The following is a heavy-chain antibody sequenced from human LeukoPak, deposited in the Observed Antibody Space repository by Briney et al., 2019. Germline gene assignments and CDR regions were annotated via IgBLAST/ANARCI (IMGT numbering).Heavy chain of an antibody. Sequence: SETLSLTCTVSGGSISIYYWNWIRRPAGKGLEWIGRIFTSGITNYDPSLKSRVTMSVDTSKNQFPLNLSSVTAADTAVYYCARESSGNYYNPLGYMDVWGKGTTVTVSS. V-gene: IGHV4-4*07. D-gene: IGHD3-10*01. CDR3: ARESSGNYYNPLGYMDV. CDR1: GGSISIYY. J-gene: IGHJ6*03. CDR2: IFTSGIT.